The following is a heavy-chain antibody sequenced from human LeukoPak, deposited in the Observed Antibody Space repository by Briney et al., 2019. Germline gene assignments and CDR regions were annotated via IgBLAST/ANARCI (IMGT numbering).Heavy chain of an antibody. Sequence: SETLSLTCTVSGGSISSYYWSWIRQPPGKGLEWIGYISYSGSTNNHNPSLKSRVTISVDTSKSQFSLKLSSVTAADTAVYYCARHTTSGWYQVVYWGQGTLVTVSS. V-gene: IGHV4-59*01. CDR2: ISYSGSTN. CDR1: GGSISSYY. CDR3: ARHTTSGWYQVVY. D-gene: IGHD6-19*01. J-gene: IGHJ4*02.